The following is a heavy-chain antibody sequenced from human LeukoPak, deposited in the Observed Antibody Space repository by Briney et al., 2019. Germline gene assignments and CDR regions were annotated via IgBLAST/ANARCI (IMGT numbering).Heavy chain of an antibody. Sequence: PGESLRLSCAASGFTFSSYAMSWVRQAPGKGLEWVSAISGSGGSTYYADSLKGRFTISRDNSKNTLYLQLNSLRADDTAVYYCAKDAYLVGSTYLDYWGQGTLVTVSS. CDR1: GFTFSSYA. D-gene: IGHD1-26*01. J-gene: IGHJ4*02. CDR3: AKDAYLVGSTYLDY. CDR2: ISGSGGST. V-gene: IGHV3-23*01.